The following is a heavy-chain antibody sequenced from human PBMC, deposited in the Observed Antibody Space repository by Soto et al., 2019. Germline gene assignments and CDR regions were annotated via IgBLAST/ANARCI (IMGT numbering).Heavy chain of an antibody. J-gene: IGHJ4*02. CDR3: AHSPSYCSGYSCYSGFDY. D-gene: IGHD2-15*01. CDR1: GFSLSTSGVG. V-gene: IGHV2-5*02. CDR2: IYWDDDK. Sequence: QITLKESGPTLVKPTQTLTLTCTFSGFSLSTSGVGVGWIRHPPGKALEWLALIYWDDDKRYSPSLKSRLTITTETSKNQVVLTMTNMDPVDTATYYCAHSPSYCSGYSCYSGFDYWGQGTLVTVSS.